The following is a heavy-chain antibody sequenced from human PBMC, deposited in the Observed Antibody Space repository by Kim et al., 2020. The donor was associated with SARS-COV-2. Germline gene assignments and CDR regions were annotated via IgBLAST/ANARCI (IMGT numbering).Heavy chain of an antibody. CDR1: GFTFSSYW. J-gene: IGHJ6*02. Sequence: GGSLRLSCAASGFTFSSYWMHWVRQAPGKGLVWVSRINSDGSSTSYADSVKGRFTISRDNAKNTLYLQMNSLRAEDTAVYYCARVLYGSGSYWYYYYYYGMDVWGQGTTVTVSS. V-gene: IGHV3-74*01. CDR3: ARVLYGSGSYWYYYYYYGMDV. D-gene: IGHD3-10*01. CDR2: INSDGSST.